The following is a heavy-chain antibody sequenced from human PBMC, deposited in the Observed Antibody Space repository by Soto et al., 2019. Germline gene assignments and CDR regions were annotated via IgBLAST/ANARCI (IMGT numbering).Heavy chain of an antibody. D-gene: IGHD3-10*01. CDR3: ARELGYHASATAGY. Sequence: QVQLVESGGGVVQPGRSLRLSCAASGFTFSSYGMHWVRQAPGKGLEWVAVIWYDGSNKYYADSVKGRFTISRDNSKNTLYLQMNSLRAEDTAVYYCARELGYHASATAGYWGQGTLVTVSS. CDR1: GFTFSSYG. V-gene: IGHV3-33*01. CDR2: IWYDGSNK. J-gene: IGHJ4*02.